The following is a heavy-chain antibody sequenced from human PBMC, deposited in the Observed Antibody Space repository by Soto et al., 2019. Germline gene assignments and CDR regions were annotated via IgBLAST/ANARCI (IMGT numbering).Heavy chain of an antibody. CDR1: GGTFSSYA. J-gene: IGHJ6*02. V-gene: IGHV1-69*13. CDR3: AREDCSSTSCHTGDYYYYYGMDV. Sequence: SVKVSCKASGGTFSSYAISWVRQAPGQGLEWMGGIIPIFGTANYAQKFQGRVTITADESTSTAYMELSSLRSEDTAVYYCAREDCSSTSCHTGDYYYYYGMDVWGQGTTVTVSS. D-gene: IGHD2-2*02. CDR2: IIPIFGTA.